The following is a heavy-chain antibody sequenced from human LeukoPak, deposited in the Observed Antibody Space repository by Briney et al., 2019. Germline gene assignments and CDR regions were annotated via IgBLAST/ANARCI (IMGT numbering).Heavy chain of an antibody. V-gene: IGHV1-69*13. D-gene: IGHD5-12*01. CDR3: ARSPSGYSGYDPVYF. J-gene: IGHJ4*02. Sequence: SVKVSCKASGGTFSSYAISWVRQAPGQGLEWMGGIIPIFGTANYAQKFQGRVTITADESTSTAYMELSSLRSEDTAVYYCARSPSGYSGYDPVYFWGQGTLVTVSS. CDR1: GGTFSSYA. CDR2: IIPIFGTA.